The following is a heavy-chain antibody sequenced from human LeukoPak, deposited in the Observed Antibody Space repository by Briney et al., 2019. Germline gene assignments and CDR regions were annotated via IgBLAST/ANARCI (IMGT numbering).Heavy chain of an antibody. CDR3: ARVGAWGDPESDYYDSSGPLLNGMDV. J-gene: IGHJ6*02. D-gene: IGHD3-22*01. Sequence: GGSLRLSCAASGFTFSSYWMSWVRQAPGKGLEWVANIKQDGSEKYYVDSVKGRFTISRDNAKNSLYLQMNSLRAEGTAVYYCARVGAWGDPESDYYDSSGPLLNGMDVWGQGTTVTVSS. CDR1: GFTFSSYW. CDR2: IKQDGSEK. V-gene: IGHV3-7*01.